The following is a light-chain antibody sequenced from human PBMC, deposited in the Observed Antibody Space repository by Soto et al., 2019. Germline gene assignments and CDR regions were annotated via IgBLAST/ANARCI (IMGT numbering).Light chain of an antibody. CDR3: CSYTSSTTWV. J-gene: IGLJ3*02. CDR1: SSDVGGYNF. V-gene: IGLV2-14*01. Sequence: QSVLTQPASVSGSPGQSITISCTGTSSDVGGYNFVSWYRQHPGTAPKLIIYEVTNRPSGVSTRFSGSKSGNTASLTISRLQAEDEGNYYCCSYTSSTTWVFGGGTKLTVL. CDR2: EVT.